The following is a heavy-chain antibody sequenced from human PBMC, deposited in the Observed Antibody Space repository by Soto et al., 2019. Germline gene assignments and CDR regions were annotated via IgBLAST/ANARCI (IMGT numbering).Heavy chain of an antibody. CDR3: AKDRSSTSCYAFDY. CDR1: GFTFSSYA. J-gene: IGHJ4*02. CDR2: ISGSGGTT. Sequence: GGSLRLSCAASGFTFSSYATSWARQAPGKGLEWVSAISGSGGTTHYADSVKGRFTISRDNSKNTLYLQMNSLRVEDTAVYYCAKDRSSTSCYAFDYWGQGSLVTVSS. D-gene: IGHD2-2*01. V-gene: IGHV3-23*01.